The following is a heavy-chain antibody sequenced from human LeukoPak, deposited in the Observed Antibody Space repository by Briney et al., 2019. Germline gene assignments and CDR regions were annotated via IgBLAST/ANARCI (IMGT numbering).Heavy chain of an antibody. Sequence: PSETLSLTCAVYGGSFSGYYWSWIRQPPGKGLEWIGEINHSGSTNYNPSLKSRVTISVDTSKNQLSLKLSSVTAADTAVYYCARSSSWYRHDAFDIWGQGTMVTVSS. J-gene: IGHJ3*02. V-gene: IGHV4-34*01. CDR1: GGSFSGYY. D-gene: IGHD6-13*01. CDR3: ARSSSWYRHDAFDI. CDR2: INHSGST.